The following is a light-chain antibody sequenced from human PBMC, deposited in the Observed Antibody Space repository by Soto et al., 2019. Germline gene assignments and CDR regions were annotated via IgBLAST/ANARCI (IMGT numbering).Light chain of an antibody. CDR1: SSDVGGYNY. Sequence: QSALTQPASVSGSPGQSITISCTGTSSDVGGYNYVSWYQQHPGEAPKLLIYDVSNRPSGVSNRFSGSKSGNTASLTISGLQADDEADYYCSSYRSSSTVYVFGTGTKVTVL. CDR2: DVS. V-gene: IGLV2-14*01. J-gene: IGLJ1*01. CDR3: SSYRSSSTVYV.